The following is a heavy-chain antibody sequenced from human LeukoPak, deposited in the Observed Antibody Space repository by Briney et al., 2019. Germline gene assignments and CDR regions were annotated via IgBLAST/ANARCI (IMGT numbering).Heavy chain of an antibody. CDR1: VGSISSGGYC. CDR2: IYYSGST. V-gene: IGHV4-31*03. D-gene: IGHD5-24*01. Sequence: SETLSLTCTVSVGSISSGGYCWRWIRQHPGEGLEWIGYIYYSGSTYYNPSLKSRVTISVDTSKNQFPLKLSSVTAADTAVYYCARGDGYNSGPLLNYWGEGTLVTVSS. CDR3: ARGDGYNSGPLLNY. J-gene: IGHJ4*02.